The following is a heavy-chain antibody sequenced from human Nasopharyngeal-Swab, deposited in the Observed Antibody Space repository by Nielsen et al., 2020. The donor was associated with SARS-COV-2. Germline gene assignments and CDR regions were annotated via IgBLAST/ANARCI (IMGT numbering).Heavy chain of an antibody. CDR1: GYSINSGYY. V-gene: IGHV4-34*01. CDR3: ARGARRYCSGGSCWVVKNWFDP. J-gene: IGHJ5*02. Sequence: SETLSLTCTVSGYSINSGYYWSWIRQPPGKGLEWIGEINHSGSTNYNPSLKSRVTISVDTSKNQFSLKLSSVTAADTAVYYCARGARRYCSGGSCWVVKNWFDPWGQGTLVTVSS. D-gene: IGHD2-15*01. CDR2: INHSGST.